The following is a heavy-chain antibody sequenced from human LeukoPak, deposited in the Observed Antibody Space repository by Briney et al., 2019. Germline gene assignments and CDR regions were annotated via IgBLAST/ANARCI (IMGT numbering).Heavy chain of an antibody. Sequence: GGSLRLSCAASGFTFSSYWMHWVRQAPGKGLVWVSRINSDGSSTSYADSVKGRFTISRDNSKNTLYLQMNSLRAEDTAVYYCAKPVGYCGSTSCPLDCWGQGTLVTVSS. V-gene: IGHV3-74*01. CDR2: INSDGSST. CDR1: GFTFSSYW. J-gene: IGHJ4*02. CDR3: AKPVGYCGSTSCPLDC. D-gene: IGHD2-2*03.